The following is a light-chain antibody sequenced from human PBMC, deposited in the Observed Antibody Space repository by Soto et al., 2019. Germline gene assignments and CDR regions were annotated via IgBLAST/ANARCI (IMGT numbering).Light chain of an antibody. Sequence: QSVLTQPASVSGSPGQSITISCTGTSSDSGGGGYNYVSWYQQYPGKAPKLMIYEVNNRPSGISNRFSGSKSGNTASLAISGLQAEDEADYYCISYTSSDTWVFGGGTKLTVL. J-gene: IGLJ3*02. V-gene: IGLV2-14*01. CDR3: ISYTSSDTWV. CDR2: EVN. CDR1: SSDSGGGGYNY.